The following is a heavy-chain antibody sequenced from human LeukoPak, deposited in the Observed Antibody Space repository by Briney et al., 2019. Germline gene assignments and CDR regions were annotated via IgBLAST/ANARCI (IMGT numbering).Heavy chain of an antibody. D-gene: IGHD1-7*01. CDR1: GGSISSSSYY. Sequence: SETLSLTCTVSGGSISSSSYYWGWIRQPPGKGLEWIGYIYYSGSTNYNPSLKSRVTISVDTSKNQFSLKLSSVTAADTAVYHCARDNWNYGSSMDVWGQGTTVTVSS. CDR2: IYYSGST. CDR3: ARDNWNYGSSMDV. J-gene: IGHJ6*02. V-gene: IGHV4-61*01.